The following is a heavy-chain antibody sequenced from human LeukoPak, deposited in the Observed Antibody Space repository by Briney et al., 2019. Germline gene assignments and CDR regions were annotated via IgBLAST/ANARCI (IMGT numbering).Heavy chain of an antibody. CDR3: AGSVGAPYYYYYMDV. CDR1: GFTFSSYW. Sequence: GGSLRLSCAASGFTFSSYWMHWVRQAPGKGLVWVSRVNSDGTGTTYADSVEGRFTISRDNAKNSLYLQMNSLRAEDTALYYCAGSVGAPYYYYYMDVWGKGTTVTVSS. D-gene: IGHD1-26*01. V-gene: IGHV3-74*01. CDR2: VNSDGTGT. J-gene: IGHJ6*03.